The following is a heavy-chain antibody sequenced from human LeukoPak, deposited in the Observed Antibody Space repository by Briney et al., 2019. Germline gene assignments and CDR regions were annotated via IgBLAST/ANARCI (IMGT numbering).Heavy chain of an antibody. D-gene: IGHD6-6*01. CDR2: IYYRGNT. Sequence: PSETLSLTCTVSGGSISSSSAYWGWIRQPPGKGLEWIGNIYYRGNTFYNPSLKSRVSISVDRSKNQFSLKLSSVTAADTAVYFCARHWYSSSSPVDYWGQGTLVTVSS. V-gene: IGHV4-39*01. J-gene: IGHJ4*02. CDR3: ARHWYSSSSPVDY. CDR1: GGSISSSSAY.